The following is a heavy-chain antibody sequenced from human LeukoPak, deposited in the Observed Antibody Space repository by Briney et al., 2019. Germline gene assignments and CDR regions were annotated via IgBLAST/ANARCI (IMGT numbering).Heavy chain of an antibody. Sequence: GGSLRLSCAASGFTFSSYAMSWVRQAPGKGLEWVSGFSDNGGTSYYADSVKGRLTISRDNSKNTLYLQMNSLRAEDTAVYYCAKVFVTGMSYLPHWGQGTLVTVSS. V-gene: IGHV3-23*01. D-gene: IGHD2-21*02. CDR2: FSDNGGTS. CDR1: GFTFSSYA. CDR3: AKVFVTGMSYLPH. J-gene: IGHJ1*01.